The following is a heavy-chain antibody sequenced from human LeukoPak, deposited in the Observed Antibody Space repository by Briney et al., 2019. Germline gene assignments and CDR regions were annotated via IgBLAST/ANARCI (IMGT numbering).Heavy chain of an antibody. CDR3: ARNMWELHVWGYYYGMDV. D-gene: IGHD1-26*01. J-gene: IGHJ6*02. CDR1: GYTFTSYD. Sequence: ASVKVSCKASGYTFTSYDINWVRQATGQGLEWMGWMNPNSGNTGYAQKFQGRVTMTRNTSISTAYMELSSLRSEDTAVYYCARNMWELHVWGYYYGMDVWGQGTTVTVSS. CDR2: MNPNSGNT. V-gene: IGHV1-8*01.